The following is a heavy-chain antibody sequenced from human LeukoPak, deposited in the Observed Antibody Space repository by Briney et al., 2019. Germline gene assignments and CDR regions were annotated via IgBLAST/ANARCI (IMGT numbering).Heavy chain of an antibody. J-gene: IGHJ4*02. D-gene: IGHD4/OR15-4a*01. V-gene: IGHV3-7*03. CDR2: IKEDGSEK. CDR3: ATSYPGASHY. Sequence: GGSLRLSGAVSGFMFSKHWMSWVRQAPGKGLEWVANIKEDGSEKYYVDPVKGRFAISRDNTKNSLYLQMNSLRAEDTAVYYCATSYPGASHYWGQGTLVTVSS. CDR1: GFMFSKHW.